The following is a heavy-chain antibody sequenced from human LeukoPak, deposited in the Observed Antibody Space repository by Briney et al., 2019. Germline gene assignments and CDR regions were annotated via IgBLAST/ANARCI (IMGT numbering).Heavy chain of an antibody. J-gene: IGHJ4*02. CDR1: GGSISSYY. CDR3: ARALVGATTGEFDY. Sequence: SETLSLTCTVSGGSISSYYWGWIRQPPGKGLAWSGSIYHSGSTYYNPSLKSRVTISVDTSRNQFSLKLSSVTAADTAVYYCARALVGATTGEFDYWGQGTLVTVSS. D-gene: IGHD1-26*01. CDR2: IYHSGST. V-gene: IGHV4-38-2*02.